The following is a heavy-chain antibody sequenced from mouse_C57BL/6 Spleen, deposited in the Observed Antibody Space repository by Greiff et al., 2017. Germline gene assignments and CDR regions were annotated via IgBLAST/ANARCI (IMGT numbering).Heavy chain of an antibody. V-gene: IGHV7-1*01. D-gene: IGHD1-1*01. J-gene: IGHJ4*01. Sequence: EVQLVDSGGGLVQSGRSLRLSCATSGFTFSDFYMEWVRQAPGKGLEWIAASRNKANDYTTEYSASVKGRFIVSRDTSQSILYLQMNALRAEDTAIYYCARDRDYYGSSYDAMDYWGQGTSVTVSS. CDR3: ARDRDYYGSSYDAMDY. CDR2: SRNKANDYTT. CDR1: GFTFSDFY.